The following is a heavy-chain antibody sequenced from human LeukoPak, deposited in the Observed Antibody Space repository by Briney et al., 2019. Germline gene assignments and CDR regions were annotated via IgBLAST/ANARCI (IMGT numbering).Heavy chain of an antibody. CDR3: ARGMGYYDYVWGSYPPDY. Sequence: SVKVSCKASGGTFSSYAISWVRQAPGQGLEWMGRIIPILGIANYAQKFQGRVTITADKSTSTAYMELSSLRSEDTAVYYCARGMGYYDYVWGSYPPDYWGQGTLVTVSS. J-gene: IGHJ4*02. CDR2: IIPILGIA. CDR1: GGTFSSYA. D-gene: IGHD3-16*02. V-gene: IGHV1-69*04.